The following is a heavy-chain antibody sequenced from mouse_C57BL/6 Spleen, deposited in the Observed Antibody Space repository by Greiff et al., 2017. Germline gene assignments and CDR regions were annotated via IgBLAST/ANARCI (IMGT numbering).Heavy chain of an antibody. CDR2: IRLKSDNYAT. CDR1: GFTFTNYW. D-gene: IGHD2-12*01. V-gene: IGHV6-3*01. Sequence: EVQVVESGGGLVQPGGSMKLSCVASGFTFTNYWMNWVRQSPEKGLEWIAQIRLKSDNYATNYVKSVKGRFTISGNDSKSSDYLQMNKLRAEATGIYCCRAGDVTTSFAYWGQGTLVTVSA. J-gene: IGHJ3*01. CDR3: RAGDVTTSFAY.